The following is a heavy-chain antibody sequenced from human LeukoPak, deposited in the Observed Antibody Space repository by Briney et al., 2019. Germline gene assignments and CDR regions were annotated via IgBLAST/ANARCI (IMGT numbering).Heavy chain of an antibody. V-gene: IGHV4-59*08. CDR2: IYYSGST. CDR1: GGSISSYH. Sequence: SETLSLTCTVSGGSISSYHWSWIRQPTGKGLEWIGYIYYSGSTNYNPSLKSRVTISVDTSKNQFSLKLSSVTAADTAVYYCARSMLGSSSWYLVDYWGQGTLVTVSS. CDR3: ARSMLGSSSWYLVDY. D-gene: IGHD6-13*01. J-gene: IGHJ4*02.